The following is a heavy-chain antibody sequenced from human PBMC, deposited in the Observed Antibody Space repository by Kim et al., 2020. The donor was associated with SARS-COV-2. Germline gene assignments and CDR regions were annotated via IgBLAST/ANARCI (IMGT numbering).Heavy chain of an antibody. J-gene: IGHJ4*02. CDR1: GFTFSDYY. V-gene: IGHV3-11*05. Sequence: GSLRLSCAASGFTFSDYYMSWIRQAPGKGLEWVSYISSSSSYTNYADSVKGRFTISRDNAKNSLYLQMNSLRAEDTAVYYCARDRNYYDSSGYYYYYWGQGTLVTVSS. CDR3: ARDRNYYDSSGYYYYY. CDR2: ISSSSSYT. D-gene: IGHD3-22*01.